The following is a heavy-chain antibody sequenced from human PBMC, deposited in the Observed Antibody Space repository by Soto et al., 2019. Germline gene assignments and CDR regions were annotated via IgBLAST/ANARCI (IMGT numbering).Heavy chain of an antibody. CDR2: ISSSGSTI. Sequence: AGGSLRLSCAASGFTFSSYGMHWVRQAPGKGLEWVSYISSSGSTIYYADSVKGRFTISRDNAKNSLYLQMNSLRAEDTAVYYCARVGIAAAGTQAWHHAFDIWGQGTMVTVSS. CDR1: GFTFSSYG. V-gene: IGHV3-48*04. CDR3: ARVGIAAAGTQAWHHAFDI. J-gene: IGHJ3*02. D-gene: IGHD6-13*01.